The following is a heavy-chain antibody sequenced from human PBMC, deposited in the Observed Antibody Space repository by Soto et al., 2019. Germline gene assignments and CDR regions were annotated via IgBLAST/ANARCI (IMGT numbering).Heavy chain of an antibody. CDR2: MLYSGLT. Sequence: PSETLSLTCSVSGYSVSSSDYYWAWIRQPPGKGLEWIGSMLYSGLTYYNPSLKGRVTLSVDTSKNQFSVRLNSVTASDTAVYYCAPLSVSLSGPYGIHVWGQGTTVT. D-gene: IGHD2-15*01. J-gene: IGHJ6*02. V-gene: IGHV4-39*01. CDR3: APLSVSLSGPYGIHV. CDR1: GYSVSSSDYY.